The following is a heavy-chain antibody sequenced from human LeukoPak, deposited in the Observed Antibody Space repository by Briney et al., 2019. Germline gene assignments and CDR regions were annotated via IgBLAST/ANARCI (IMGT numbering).Heavy chain of an antibody. CDR3: AKDRVAAAATWELLGIFDY. V-gene: IGHV3-23*01. Sequence: GGSLRLSCAASGFTFSSYAMSWVRQAPGKGLEWVSAFSGSGGSTYYADSVKGRFTISRDNPKNTLYLQMNSLRAEDTAVYYCAKDRVAAAATWELLGIFDYWGQGTLVTVSS. D-gene: IGHD1-26*01. CDR2: FSGSGGST. CDR1: GFTFSSYA. J-gene: IGHJ4*02.